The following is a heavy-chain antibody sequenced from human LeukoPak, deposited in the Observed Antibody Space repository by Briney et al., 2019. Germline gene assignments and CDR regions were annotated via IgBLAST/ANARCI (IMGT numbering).Heavy chain of an antibody. V-gene: IGHV1-2*02. CDR1: GYTFTGYY. CDR2: INPNSGGT. D-gene: IGHD3-22*01. Sequence: ASVKVSCKASGYTFTGYYMHWVRQAPGQGLEWMGWINPNSGGTNYAQKFQGRVTMTRDTSISTAYMELSRLRSDDTAVYYCARTSAAIDYHDSSGYQDYWGQGTLVTVSS. J-gene: IGHJ4*02. CDR3: ARTSAAIDYHDSSGYQDY.